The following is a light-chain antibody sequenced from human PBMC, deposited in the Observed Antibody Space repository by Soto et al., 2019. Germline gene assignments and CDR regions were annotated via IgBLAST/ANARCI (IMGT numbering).Light chain of an antibody. Sequence: QSALTQPPSASGTPGQRVTISCSGSSSNIGSNTVSWYQQLPGTAPKLLIYSYNQRPSGVPDRFSGSKSGTSASLAISGLQSEDEADYYCAAWDDSLSAWVFGGGTKLTVL. CDR1: SSNIGSNT. J-gene: IGLJ3*02. CDR2: SYN. V-gene: IGLV1-44*01. CDR3: AAWDDSLSAWV.